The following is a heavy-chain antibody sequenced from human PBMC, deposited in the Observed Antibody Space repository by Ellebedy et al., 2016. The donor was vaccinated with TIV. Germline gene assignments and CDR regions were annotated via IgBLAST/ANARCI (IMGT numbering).Heavy chain of an antibody. CDR1: GFTFSSYG. D-gene: IGHD1-26*01. J-gene: IGHJ4*02. V-gene: IGHV3-30*18. CDR3: AKALYSGSYYHPPIDY. CDR2: ISYDGSNK. Sequence: GGSLRLSXAASGFTFSSYGMHWVRQAPGKGLEWVAVISYDGSNKYYADSVKGRFTISRDNSKNTLYLQMNSLRADDTAVYYCAKALYSGSYYHPPIDYWGQGTLVTVSS.